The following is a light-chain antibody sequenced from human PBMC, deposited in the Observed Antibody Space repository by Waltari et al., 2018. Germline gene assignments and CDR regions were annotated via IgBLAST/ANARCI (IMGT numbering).Light chain of an antibody. J-gene: IGLJ1*01. CDR2: DVS. CDR3: CSYAGSYTLGV. CDR1: SSDVGGYNY. Sequence: QSALTQPRSVSGSPGQSVTISCTGTSSDVGGYNYVSWYQQHPGKAPKLMIYDVSKRPSGVPDLFSGSKSGNTASLTISGLQAEDEADYYCCSYAGSYTLGVFGTGTKVTVL. V-gene: IGLV2-11*01.